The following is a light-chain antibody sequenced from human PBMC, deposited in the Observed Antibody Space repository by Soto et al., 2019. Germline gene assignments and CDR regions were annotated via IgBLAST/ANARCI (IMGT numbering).Light chain of an antibody. J-gene: IGLJ3*02. CDR3: QVWESSGDHWV. Sequence: SSELTQPPSVSVAPGQTARITCERDNIGRKSVHWYQQTPGQAPVLVVCGDCDRPSGIPERFSGSNSGNTATLTISRVEAGDEADYYCQVWESSGDHWVFGGGTKLTVL. V-gene: IGLV3-21*02. CDR1: NIGRKS. CDR2: GDC.